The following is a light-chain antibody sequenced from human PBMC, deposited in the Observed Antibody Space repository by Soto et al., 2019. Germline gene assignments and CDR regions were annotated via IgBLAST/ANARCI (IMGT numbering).Light chain of an antibody. CDR1: SSDVGGYKY. CDR2: DIR. J-gene: IGLJ1*01. V-gene: IGLV2-14*03. CDR3: SSYTSSSTLV. Sequence: QSALTQPASVSGSPGQSITITCTGTSSDVGGYKYVSWYQQHPGKAPKLMIYDIRNRPSGVSNRCSGSKSGNTASLTISGLQAEDEADYYCSSYTSSSTLVFGTGTKLTVL.